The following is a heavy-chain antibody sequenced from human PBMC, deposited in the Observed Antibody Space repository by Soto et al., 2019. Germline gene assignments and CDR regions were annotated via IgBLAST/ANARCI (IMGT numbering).Heavy chain of an antibody. CDR3: ARGWGGYYYGSSENPYAFDI. J-gene: IGHJ3*02. Sequence: RGLELMGIIYPGDSDTRYSPSFQGQVTISADKSISTAYLQWSSLKASDTAMYYCARGWGGYYYGSSENPYAFDIRGQGTTVIVSS. V-gene: IGHV5-51*01. CDR2: IYPGDSDT. D-gene: IGHD3-22*01.